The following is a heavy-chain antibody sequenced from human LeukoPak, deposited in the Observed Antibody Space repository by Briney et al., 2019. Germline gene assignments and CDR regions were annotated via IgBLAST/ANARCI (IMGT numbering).Heavy chain of an antibody. J-gene: IGHJ4*02. CDR2: INPNSGGA. Sequence: ASVKVSCKASGYTFTGYYMHWVRQAPGQGLEWMGWINPNSGGANYAQKFQGRVTMTRDTSISTAYMELSRLRSDDTAVYYCARSIAAAGFESFDYWGQGTLVTVSS. CDR3: ARSIAAAGFESFDY. V-gene: IGHV1-2*02. D-gene: IGHD6-13*01. CDR1: GYTFTGYY.